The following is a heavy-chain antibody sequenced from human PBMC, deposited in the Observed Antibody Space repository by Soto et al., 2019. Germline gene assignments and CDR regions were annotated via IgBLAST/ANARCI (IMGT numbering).Heavy chain of an antibody. CDR1: GGTFSSYA. CDR3: ARGIDYYDSSPLRLDY. Sequence: QVQLVQSGAEVKKPGSSVKVSCKASGGTFSSYAISWVRQAPGQGREWMGGIIPIFGTANYAQKFQGRVTITADESTSTAYMELSSLRAEETAVYYCARGIDYYDSSPLRLDYWGQGTLVTVSS. J-gene: IGHJ4*02. V-gene: IGHV1-69*01. CDR2: IIPIFGTA. D-gene: IGHD3-22*01.